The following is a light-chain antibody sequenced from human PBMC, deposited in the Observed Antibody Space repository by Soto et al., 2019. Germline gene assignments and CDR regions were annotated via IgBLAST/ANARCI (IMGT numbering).Light chain of an antibody. V-gene: IGKV3-15*01. CDR3: QQYNHWPRT. J-gene: IGKJ1*01. Sequence: EIVLTQSPGTLSFSPGERATLSCRASQSVISSYLAWYQQKPGQAPRLLIYGASSRATGIPARFSGSGSGTEFTPTISSLQSEDFAVYYCQQYNHWPRTFGQGTKVDIK. CDR1: QSVISSY. CDR2: GAS.